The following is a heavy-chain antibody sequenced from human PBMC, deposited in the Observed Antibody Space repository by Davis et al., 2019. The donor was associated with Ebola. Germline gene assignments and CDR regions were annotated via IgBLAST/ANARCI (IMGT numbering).Heavy chain of an antibody. CDR2: IYYSGST. Sequence: PSETLSLTCTVSGGSISSYYWSWIRQPPGKGLEWIGYIYYSGSTNYNPSLKSRVTISVDTSKNQFSLKLSSVTAADTAVYYCARDDRTRDGYSLTPFDYWGQGTLVTVSS. CDR1: GGSISSYY. V-gene: IGHV4-59*01. CDR3: ARDDRTRDGYSLTPFDY. J-gene: IGHJ4*02. D-gene: IGHD5-24*01.